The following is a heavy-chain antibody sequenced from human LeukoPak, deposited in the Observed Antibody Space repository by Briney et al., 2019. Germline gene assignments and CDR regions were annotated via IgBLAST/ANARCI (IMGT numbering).Heavy chain of an antibody. Sequence: SETLSLTCAVYGGSFSGYYWSWIRQPPGKGLEWIGEINHSGSTNYNPSLKGGVTISVDTTKNQFSLKLSSVTAADPAVYYCADHYGPGDYWGQGTLVTVSS. J-gene: IGHJ4*02. V-gene: IGHV4-34*01. CDR1: GGSFSGYY. D-gene: IGHD3-10*01. CDR2: INHSGST. CDR3: ADHYGPGDY.